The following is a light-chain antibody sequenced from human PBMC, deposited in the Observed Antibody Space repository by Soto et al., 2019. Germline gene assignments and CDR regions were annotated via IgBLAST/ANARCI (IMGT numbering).Light chain of an antibody. CDR1: QSITTW. J-gene: IGKJ2*01. V-gene: IGKV1-5*03. Sequence: DIQMTQSPSTLSASVGDRVTITCRASQSITTWLAWYQQKPRKAPNLLIYKASNLESGVPSRFSGSGSGTEFTLTISGLQRDDFATYYCQQYETYYTFGQGTKLEIK. CDR3: QQYETYYT. CDR2: KAS.